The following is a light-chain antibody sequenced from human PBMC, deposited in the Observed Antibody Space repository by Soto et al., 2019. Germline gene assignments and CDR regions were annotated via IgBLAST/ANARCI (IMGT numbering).Light chain of an antibody. J-gene: IGLJ2*01. CDR2: GNS. CDR3: QSYDSSLSDVV. CDR1: SSNIGAGYD. V-gene: IGLV1-40*01. Sequence: QSVLTQPPSVSGTPGQRVTICCTWSSSNIGAGYDVHWYQQLPGTAPKLLIYGNSNRPSGVPDRFSGSKSGTSASLAITGLQAEDEADYYCQSYDSSLSDVVFGGGTKVTVL.